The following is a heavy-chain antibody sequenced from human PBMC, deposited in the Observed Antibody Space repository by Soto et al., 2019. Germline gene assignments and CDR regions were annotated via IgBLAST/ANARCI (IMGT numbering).Heavy chain of an antibody. D-gene: IGHD3-16*02. CDR1: GFTFSNAW. J-gene: IGHJ3*02. CDR3: TARNYDYIWGSYRLYAFDI. V-gene: IGHV3-15*01. Sequence: EVQLVESGGGLVKPGGSLRLSCAASGFTFSNAWMSWVRQAPGKGLEWVGRIKSKTDGGTTDYAAPVKGRFTISRDDSKNPLYLQMNSLKAEDTAVYYCTARNYDYIWGSYRLYAFDIWGQGTMVTVSS. CDR2: IKSKTDGGTT.